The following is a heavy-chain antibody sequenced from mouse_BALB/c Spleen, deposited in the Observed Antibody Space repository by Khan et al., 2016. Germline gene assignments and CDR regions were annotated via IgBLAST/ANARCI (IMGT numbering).Heavy chain of an antibody. CDR2: IDPFNGGT. D-gene: IGHD1-1*01. J-gene: IGHJ4*01. CDR3: ASSTQSFYAMDY. Sequence: VQLKQSGPELMKPGASVKISCKASGYSFTSYYMHWVKQSHGKSLEWIGYIDPFNGGTSYNQKFKGKATLTVDKSSSTAYMHLSSLTSEDSAYYYCASSTQSFYAMDYWGQGTSVTVSS. CDR1: GYSFTSYY. V-gene: IGHV1S135*01.